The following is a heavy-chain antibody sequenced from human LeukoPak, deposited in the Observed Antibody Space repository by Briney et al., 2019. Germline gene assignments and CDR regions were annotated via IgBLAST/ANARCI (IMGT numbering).Heavy chain of an antibody. V-gene: IGHV4-59*01. CDR2: IKYSGST. CDR3: ARHLDYYGSGSYEY. CDR1: GGSISSDF. D-gene: IGHD3-10*01. Sequence: SETLSLTCTVSGGSISSDFWSWIRQPPGKGLEWIGYIKYSGSTYYNPSLKSRVTISLDTSKNQFSLKLSSVTPADTAVYFCARHLDYYGSGSYEYWGQGTLVTVSS. J-gene: IGHJ4*02.